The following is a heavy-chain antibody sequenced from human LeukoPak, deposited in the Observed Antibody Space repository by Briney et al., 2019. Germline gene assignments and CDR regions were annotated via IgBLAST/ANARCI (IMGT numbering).Heavy chain of an antibody. CDR1: GFTFSSYG. D-gene: IGHD1-26*01. J-gene: IGHJ5*02. V-gene: IGHV3-33*01. CDR3: ARDWELGPWFDP. CDR2: IWYDGSNK. Sequence: GRSLRLSCAASGFTFSSYGMHWVRQAPGKGLEWVAVIWYDGSNKYYADSVEGRFTISRDNSKNTLYLQMNSLRAEDTAVYYCARDWELGPWFDPWGQGTLVTVSS.